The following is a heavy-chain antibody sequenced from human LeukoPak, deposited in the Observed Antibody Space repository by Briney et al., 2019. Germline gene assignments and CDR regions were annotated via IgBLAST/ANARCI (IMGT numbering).Heavy chain of an antibody. CDR2: IYYSGST. Sequence: SETLSLTCTVSGGSISSYYWSWIRQPAGKGLEWIGYIYYSGSTNYNPSLKSRVTISVDTSKNQFSLKLSSVTAADTAEYYCARDRIIRTFGGGYSYGPYYYMDVWGKGTTVTVSS. V-gene: IGHV4-59*01. CDR3: ARDRIIRTFGGGYSYGPYYYMDV. J-gene: IGHJ6*03. D-gene: IGHD5-18*01. CDR1: GGSISSYY.